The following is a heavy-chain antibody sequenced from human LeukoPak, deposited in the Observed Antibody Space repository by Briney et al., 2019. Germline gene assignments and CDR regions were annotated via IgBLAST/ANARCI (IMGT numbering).Heavy chain of an antibody. CDR1: GYTFTSYG. Sequence: ASVKVSCKASGYTFTSYGISWVRQAPGQGLEWMGWISAYNGNTNYAQKFQGRVTMTTDTSTSTAYMELRSLRSDDTAVYYCARDSMEYQMLPTFGYWGQGTLVTVSS. CDR2: ISAYNGNT. V-gene: IGHV1-18*01. J-gene: IGHJ4*02. D-gene: IGHD2-2*01. CDR3: ARDSMEYQMLPTFGY.